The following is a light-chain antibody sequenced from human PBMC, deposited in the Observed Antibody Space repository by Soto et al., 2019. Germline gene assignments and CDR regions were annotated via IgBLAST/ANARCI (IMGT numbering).Light chain of an antibody. CDR3: QQYGSSSYT. CDR2: GAS. Sequence: EIVLTQSTGTLSLSPGERATLSCRASQSVSSSYLAWYQQKPGQAPRLLIYGASSRATGIPDRFSGSGSGTDFTLTISRLEPEDFAVYYFQQYGSSSYTFGQGTNLEIK. J-gene: IGKJ2*01. V-gene: IGKV3-20*01. CDR1: QSVSSSY.